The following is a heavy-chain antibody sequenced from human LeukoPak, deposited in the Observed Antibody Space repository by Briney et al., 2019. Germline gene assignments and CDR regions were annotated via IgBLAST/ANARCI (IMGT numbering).Heavy chain of an antibody. CDR1: EFPFSNYP. D-gene: IGHD5-18*01. CDR3: ARDRGYSYIDY. CDR2: ISYDGNKK. Sequence: GRSLRLSCAASEFPFSNYPMYWVRQAPGKGLEWVATISYDGNKKYHADSVKGRFTISRDDSKNTLSLQMNSLRVEDTAVYYCARDRGYSYIDYWGQGTLVTVSS. J-gene: IGHJ4*02. V-gene: IGHV3-30*04.